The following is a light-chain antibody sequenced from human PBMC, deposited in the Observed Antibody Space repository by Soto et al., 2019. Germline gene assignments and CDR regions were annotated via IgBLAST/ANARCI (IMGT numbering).Light chain of an antibody. V-gene: IGKV3-20*01. J-gene: IGKJ3*01. CDR2: GAS. CDR1: QSVSSNY. CDR3: QQYSSSPPEFT. Sequence: EIVLTLSPGTLSVSPGERVTLSCRASQSVSSNYLAWYQQRPGQAPRLLIFGASYRATGIPDRFSGSGSGTDFTLTISRLEPEDFAVYYCQQYSSSPPEFTFGPGTKVDSK.